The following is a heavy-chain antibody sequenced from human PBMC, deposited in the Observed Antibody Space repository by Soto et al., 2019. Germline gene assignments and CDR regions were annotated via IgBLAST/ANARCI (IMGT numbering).Heavy chain of an antibody. Sequence: RGSLKISCKGSGYDFTNYWIGWVRQMPGKGLDWMGIIYPGDSDTRYFPSFQGQVTFSADKSINSAYLQWSSLKASDTAIYYCARHRLEGSSGDYYYYGMDVWGQGTTVTVSS. CDR2: IYPGDSDT. CDR1: GYDFTNYW. CDR3: ARHRLEGSSGDYYYYGMDV. D-gene: IGHD6-13*01. J-gene: IGHJ6*02. V-gene: IGHV5-51*01.